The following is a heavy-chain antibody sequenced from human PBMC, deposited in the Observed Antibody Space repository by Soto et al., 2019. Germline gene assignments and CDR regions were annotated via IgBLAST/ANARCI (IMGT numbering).Heavy chain of an antibody. CDR3: AHSGDGDYVGAFDI. V-gene: IGHV2-5*02. D-gene: IGHD4-17*01. CDR1: GFSLSTSGVG. Sequence: QITLKESGPTLVKPTQTLTLTCTFSGFSLSTSGVGVGWIRQPPGKALEWLALIYWDDDKRYSPSLKSRLTITKETSKNQVVLTMTNMDPVDTATYYCAHSGDGDYVGAFDIWGQGTMVTVSS. J-gene: IGHJ3*02. CDR2: IYWDDDK.